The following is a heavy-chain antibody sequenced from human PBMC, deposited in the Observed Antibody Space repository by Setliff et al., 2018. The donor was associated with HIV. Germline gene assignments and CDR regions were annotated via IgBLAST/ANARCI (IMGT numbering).Heavy chain of an antibody. V-gene: IGHV1-69*13. CDR3: AREYCSGGSCPHDAFDI. Sequence: SVKVSCNASVGTFSSYAISWVRQAPGQGLEWMGGIIPIFGTPKYAQKFKGRVTITADESTSTAYMELSSLTSEDTAVYYCAREYCSGGSCPHDAFDIWGQGTMVTVSS. CDR1: VGTFSSYA. J-gene: IGHJ3*02. CDR2: IIPIFGTP. D-gene: IGHD2-15*01.